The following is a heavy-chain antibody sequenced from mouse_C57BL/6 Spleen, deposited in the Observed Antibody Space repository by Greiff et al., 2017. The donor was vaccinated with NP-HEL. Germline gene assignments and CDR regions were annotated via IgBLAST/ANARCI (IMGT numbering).Heavy chain of an antibody. V-gene: IGHV1-52*01. CDR2: IDPSDSET. CDR1: GYTFTSYW. J-gene: IGHJ3*01. CDR3: ARGNYGSSQFAY. Sequence: QVQLQQPGAELVRPGSSVKLSCKASGYTFTSYWMHWVKQRPIQGLEWIGNIDPSDSETHYNQKFKDKATLTVDKSSSTAYMQLISLTSEDSAVYYCARGNYGSSQFAYWGQGTLVTVSA. D-gene: IGHD1-1*01.